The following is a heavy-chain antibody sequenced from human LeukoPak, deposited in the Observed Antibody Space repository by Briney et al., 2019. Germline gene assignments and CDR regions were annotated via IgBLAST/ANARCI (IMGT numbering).Heavy chain of an antibody. CDR3: ARDTEGYYDILTGYYGFGY. CDR2: ISSSSSYI. CDR1: GFTFSSYS. Sequence: GGSLRLSCVASGFTFSSYSMTWVRQAPAKRLEWVSSISSSSSYIYYADSVKGRFTISRDNAKNSLYLQMNSLRAEDKAVYYCARDTEGYYDILTGYYGFGYWGQGTLVTVSS. V-gene: IGHV3-21*01. J-gene: IGHJ4*02. D-gene: IGHD3-9*01.